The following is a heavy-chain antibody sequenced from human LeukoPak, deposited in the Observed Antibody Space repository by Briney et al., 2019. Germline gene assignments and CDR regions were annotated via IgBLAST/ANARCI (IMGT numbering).Heavy chain of an antibody. Sequence: ASVNVSCKASGYTFTSYQMHWVRQAPGQGLEWMGMINPSGGRTGYAQKFQGRVIMTRDSSTTTVYMELSSLRSEDAAVYYCARGAGEALYYFDNWGQGTLVPVSS. CDR1: GYTFTSYQ. CDR2: INPSGGRT. J-gene: IGHJ4*02. CDR3: ARGAGEALYYFDN. V-gene: IGHV1-46*01. D-gene: IGHD3-10*01.